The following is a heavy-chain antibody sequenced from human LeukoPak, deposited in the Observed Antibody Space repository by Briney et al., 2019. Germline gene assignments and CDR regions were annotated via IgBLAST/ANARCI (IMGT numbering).Heavy chain of an antibody. Sequence: SETLSLTCTVSGGSIGSGTHYYNWIRQHPGKGLEWIGYIYHTGITSYNPSLKSRVTISVDKSKNQFSLKLSSVTAADTAVYYCARARRDGDDFWSGYSPYFDYWGQGTLVTVSS. J-gene: IGHJ4*02. D-gene: IGHD3-3*01. CDR3: ARARRDGDDFWSGYSPYFDY. V-gene: IGHV4-31*03. CDR1: GGSIGSGTHY. CDR2: IYHTGIT.